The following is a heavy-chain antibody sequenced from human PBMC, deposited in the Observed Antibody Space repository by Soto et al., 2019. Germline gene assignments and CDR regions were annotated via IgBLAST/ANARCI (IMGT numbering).Heavy chain of an antibody. Sequence: ASVKVSCKASGYTFTSYGISWVRQAPGQGLEWMGWISAYNGNTNYAQKLQGRVTMTTDTSTSTAYMELRSLRSDDTAVYYCARDRDDYDFWSGSWKWFDPWGQGTLVTVPQ. V-gene: IGHV1-18*01. CDR2: ISAYNGNT. CDR3: ARDRDDYDFWSGSWKWFDP. J-gene: IGHJ5*02. D-gene: IGHD3-3*01. CDR1: GYTFTSYG.